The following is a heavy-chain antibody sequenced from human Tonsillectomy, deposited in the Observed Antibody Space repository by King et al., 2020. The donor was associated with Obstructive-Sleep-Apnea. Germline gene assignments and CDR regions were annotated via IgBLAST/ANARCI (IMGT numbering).Heavy chain of an antibody. V-gene: IGHV4-30-4*01. CDR3: ARDHLLLPPADYYYGMDV. J-gene: IGHJ6*02. D-gene: IGHD3-22*01. CDR2: IYYSGST. CDR1: GGSISSGDYY. Sequence: LQLQESGPGLVKPSQTLSLTCTVSGGSISSGDYYWSWIRQPPGKGLEWIGYIYYSGSTYYNPSLKSRVTISVDTSKNQFSLKLSSVTAADTAVYYCARDHLLLPPADYYYGMDVWGQGTTVTVSS.